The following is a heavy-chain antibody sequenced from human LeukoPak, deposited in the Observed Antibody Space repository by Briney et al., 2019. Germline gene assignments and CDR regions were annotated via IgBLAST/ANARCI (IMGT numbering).Heavy chain of an antibody. CDR3: STAVYSSGLDY. J-gene: IGHJ4*02. CDR2: IKSKTDGGTT. V-gene: IGHV3-15*01. D-gene: IGHD6-19*01. CDR1: GFTSNNAW. Sequence: GGSLRLSCAASGFTSNNAWMSWVRQAPGKGLEWVGRIKSKTDGGTTDYAAPVKDRFTISRDDSKNTLYLQMNSLKTEDTAVYYCSTAVYSSGLDYWGQGTLVTVSS.